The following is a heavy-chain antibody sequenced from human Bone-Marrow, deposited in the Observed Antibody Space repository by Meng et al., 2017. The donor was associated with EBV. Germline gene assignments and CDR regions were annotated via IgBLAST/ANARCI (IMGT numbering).Heavy chain of an antibody. D-gene: IGHD2/OR15-2a*01. V-gene: IGHV4-34*01. J-gene: IGHJ4*02. CDR2: INHSGST. CDR1: GGSVSGYY. CDR3: ARERPRISTARPYYFDY. Sequence: QVQLQRWGPGLLRPSGTLSLTCAVYGGSVSGYYWSWIRQPPGKGLEWIGEINHSGSTNYNPSLKSRITVSVDTSKNQFSLKLSSVTAADTAVYYCARERPRISTARPYYFDYWGQGTLVTVSS.